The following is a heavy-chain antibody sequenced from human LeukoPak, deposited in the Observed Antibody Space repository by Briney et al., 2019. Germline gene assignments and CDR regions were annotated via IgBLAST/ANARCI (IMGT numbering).Heavy chain of an antibody. CDR2: IKQDESEK. Sequence: GGSLRLSCAVSGFTFRNYWMTWVRQAPGKGLECVANIKQDESEKYYVDSVKGRFTISRDNAENSLYLQMNSLRAEDTAVYYCARCSSWCLFDYWGQGTLVTVSS. CDR1: GFTFRNYW. CDR3: ARCSSWCLFDY. J-gene: IGHJ4*02. D-gene: IGHD6-13*01. V-gene: IGHV3-7*01.